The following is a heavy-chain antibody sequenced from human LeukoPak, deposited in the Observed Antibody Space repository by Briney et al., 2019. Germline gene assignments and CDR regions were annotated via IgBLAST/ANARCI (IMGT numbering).Heavy chain of an antibody. V-gene: IGHV4-34*01. CDR1: GGSFSVYY. Sequence: PSETLALTCAVYGGSFSVYYWSWIRQPPGKGLELIGEINHSGSTNYNPSLKSRVAISVDTSKNHFSLRLSSVTAADTAVYYCARGGSGYSSVYFDYWGQGTLVTVSS. CDR3: ARGGSGYSSVYFDY. J-gene: IGHJ4*02. D-gene: IGHD3-22*01. CDR2: INHSGST.